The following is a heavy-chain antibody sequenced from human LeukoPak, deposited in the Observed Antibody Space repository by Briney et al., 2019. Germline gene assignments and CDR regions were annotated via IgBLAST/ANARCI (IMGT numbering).Heavy chain of an antibody. V-gene: IGHV3-23*01. J-gene: IGHJ1*01. Sequence: GGSLRLSCAASGFTFSSYAMSWVRQAPGKGLEWVSTISDSGGSTYYADSVKGRFTISRDNSKNTLYLQMNSLRAEDTALYYCAKEYDVLTAFYGVGYFQHWGQGTLVTVSS. CDR2: ISDSGGST. D-gene: IGHD3-9*01. CDR1: GFTFSSYA. CDR3: AKEYDVLTAFYGVGYFQH.